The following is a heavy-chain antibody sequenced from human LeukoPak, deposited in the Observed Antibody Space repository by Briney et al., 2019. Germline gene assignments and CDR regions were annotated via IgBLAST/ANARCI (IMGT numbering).Heavy chain of an antibody. CDR1: GGTFSSYA. J-gene: IGHJ4*02. V-gene: IGHV1-69*13. D-gene: IGHD3-16*02. CDR2: IIPIFGTA. CDR3: ASIGNDYVWGSYRYPFDY. Sequence: SVKVSCKASGGTFSSYAISWVRQAPGQGLGWMGGIIPIFGTANYAQKFQGRVTITADESTSTAYMELSSLRSEDTAVYYCASIGNDYVWGSYRYPFDYWGQGTLVTVSS.